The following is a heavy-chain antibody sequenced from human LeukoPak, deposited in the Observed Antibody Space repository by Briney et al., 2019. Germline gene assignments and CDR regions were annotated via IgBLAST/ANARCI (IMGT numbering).Heavy chain of an antibody. CDR2: IKQDGSEK. CDR1: GFTFSSYW. J-gene: IGHJ4*02. Sequence: GGSLRLSCAASGFTFSSYWMSWVRQAPGKGLEWVANIKQDGSEKYYVDSVKGRFTISRDNAKNSLYLQMNSLRAEDTAVYYCARDNGYYDFWSGYDRYFDYWGQGTLVTVSP. V-gene: IGHV3-7*05. CDR3: ARDNGYYDFWSGYDRYFDY. D-gene: IGHD3-3*01.